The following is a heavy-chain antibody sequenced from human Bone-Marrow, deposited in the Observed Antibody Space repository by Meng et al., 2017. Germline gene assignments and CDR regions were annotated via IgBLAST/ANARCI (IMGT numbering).Heavy chain of an antibody. Sequence: SETLSPTCTVSGGSISNSYWSWIRQPPGKGLEWSGYTYYSGSTNYNPSLKSRVTISVDTPKNTFSLKLSSVTAADTAVYYCARGCDGYNYSFDFWGQGTLVTVSS. CDR2: TYYSGST. V-gene: IGHV4-59*01. CDR1: GGSISNSY. J-gene: IGHJ4*02. CDR3: ARGCDGYNYSFDF. D-gene: IGHD5-24*01.